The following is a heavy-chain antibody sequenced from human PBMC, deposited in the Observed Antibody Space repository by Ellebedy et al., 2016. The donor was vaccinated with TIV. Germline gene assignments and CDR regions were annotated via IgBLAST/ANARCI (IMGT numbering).Heavy chain of an antibody. CDR1: GFTFRIYD. D-gene: IGHD1-14*01. CDR3: VRGGAAPHNRYFDF. CDR2: FGSGGDS. J-gene: IGHJ2*01. Sequence: GESLKISCAASGFTFRIYDMHWVRPRIGKGLAWVSAFGSGGDSYYPASVKGRFTISRENAKSSVYLQMNSLRVGDTSVYYCVRGGAAPHNRYFDFWGRGTLVTVSS. V-gene: IGHV3-13*01.